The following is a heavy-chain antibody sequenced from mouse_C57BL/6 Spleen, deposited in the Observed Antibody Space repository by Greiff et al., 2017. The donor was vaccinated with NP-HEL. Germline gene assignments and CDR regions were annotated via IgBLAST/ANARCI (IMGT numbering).Heavy chain of an antibody. CDR2: IYPGDGDT. V-gene: IGHV1-80*01. J-gene: IGHJ3*01. CDR1: GYAFSSYW. CDR3: ARGIYSPAWFAY. Sequence: LVESGAELVKPGASVKISCKASGYAFSSYWMNWVKQRPGKGLEWIGQIYPGDGDTNYNGKFKGKATLTADKSSSTAYMQLSSLTSEDSAVYFCARGIYSPAWFAYWGQGTLVTVSA. D-gene: IGHD2-12*01.